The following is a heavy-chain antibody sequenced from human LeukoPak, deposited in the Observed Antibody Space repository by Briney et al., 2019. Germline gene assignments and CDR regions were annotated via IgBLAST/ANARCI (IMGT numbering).Heavy chain of an antibody. J-gene: IGHJ4*02. D-gene: IGHD3-10*01. Sequence: GGSLRLSCAVSGFTFSRYWMTWIRQAPGEGLEWVANINQDGSVQYYVDSVRGRFTISRDNAKNSSLLQMNSLRAEDTAVYYCARDYSSSGSFDYWGQGTLVTVSS. V-gene: IGHV3-7*04. CDR3: ARDYSSSGSFDY. CDR2: INQDGSVQ. CDR1: GFTFSRYW.